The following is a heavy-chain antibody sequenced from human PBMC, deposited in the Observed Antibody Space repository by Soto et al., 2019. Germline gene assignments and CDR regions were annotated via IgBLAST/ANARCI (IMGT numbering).Heavy chain of an antibody. CDR3: ARPPVPKIYWYFDL. V-gene: IGHV3-33*01. J-gene: IGHJ2*01. D-gene: IGHD6-6*01. CDR1: GFTFSNYG. Sequence: GGSLRLSCAASGFTFSNYGMHWVRQAPGKGLEWVAVVWDDGSKKYYGDSVKGRFTIARDNSKNTLYLQMDSLRDEDTAVYYCARPPVPKIYWYFDLWGRGTLVTVS. CDR2: VWDDGSKK.